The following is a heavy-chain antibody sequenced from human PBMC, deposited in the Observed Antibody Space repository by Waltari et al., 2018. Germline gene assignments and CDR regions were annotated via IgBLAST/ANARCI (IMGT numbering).Heavy chain of an antibody. Sequence: EVQLLESGGGLVQPGGSLRLSCAASGSTFSSYAMSWVRQAPGKGLEWVPAIRGRGGRTYYADSVKGRFNISRDNATTTLDLEMNSLRAEDTAVYYCAKGSPYYDLWSGLDYWGQGTLVTVSS. CDR2: IRGRGGRT. CDR3: AKGSPYYDLWSGLDY. J-gene: IGHJ4*02. V-gene: IGHV3-23*01. D-gene: IGHD3-3*01. CDR1: GSTFSSYA.